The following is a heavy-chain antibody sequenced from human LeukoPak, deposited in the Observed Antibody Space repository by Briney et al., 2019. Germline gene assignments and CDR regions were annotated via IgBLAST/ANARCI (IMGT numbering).Heavy chain of an antibody. Sequence: GGSLRLSCAASGFTFSSYWVSWVRQAPGKGLEWVANIKQDGSEKYYVDSVKGRITISKDNAKNSLYLQMNSLRAEDTAVYYCARSLGGMATTYFDYWGQGTLVTVSS. CDR3: ARSLGGMATTYFDY. J-gene: IGHJ4*02. CDR2: IKQDGSEK. CDR1: GFTFSSYW. V-gene: IGHV3-7*01. D-gene: IGHD5-24*01.